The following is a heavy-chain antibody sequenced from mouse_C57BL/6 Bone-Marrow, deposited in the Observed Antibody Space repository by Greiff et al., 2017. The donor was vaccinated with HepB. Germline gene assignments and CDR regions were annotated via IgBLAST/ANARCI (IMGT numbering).Heavy chain of an antibody. V-gene: IGHV1-19*01. J-gene: IGHJ1*03. CDR3: ANDGYSRGFDV. CDR2: INPYNGGT. Sequence: EVQLQQSGPVLVKPGASVKMSCKASGYTFTDYYMNWVKQSHGKSLEWIGVINPYNGGTSYNQKFKGKATLTVDKSSSTAYMELNSLTSEDSAVYYCANDGYSRGFDVWGTGTTVTVSS. D-gene: IGHD2-3*01. CDR1: GYTFTDYY.